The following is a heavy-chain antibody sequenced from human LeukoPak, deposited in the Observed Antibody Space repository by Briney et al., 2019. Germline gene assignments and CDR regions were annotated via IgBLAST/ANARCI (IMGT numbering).Heavy chain of an antibody. V-gene: IGHV4-39*01. CDR3: ARLRSYGGNRGIDY. CDR1: GDSVSSSTYY. J-gene: IGHJ4*02. D-gene: IGHD4-23*01. Sequence: SETLSLTCTVSGDSVSSSTYYWDWIRQPPGKGLEWIGNICHSVSTYYNPSLRSRVTMSVDTSKNQFSLRLSSVTAADTAIYYCARLRSYGGNRGIDYWGQGTLVAVSS. CDR2: ICHSVST.